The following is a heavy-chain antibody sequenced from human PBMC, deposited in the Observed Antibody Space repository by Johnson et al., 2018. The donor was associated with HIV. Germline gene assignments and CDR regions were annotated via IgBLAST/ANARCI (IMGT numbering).Heavy chain of an antibody. CDR1: GFTFDDYG. V-gene: IGHV3-20*04. CDR3: AREGNSGSYLENKAFDI. J-gene: IGHJ3*02. CDR2: INWNGGTT. Sequence: MQLVESGGGVVRPGGSLRLSCAASGFTFDDYGMNWVRQAPGKGLEWVSGINWNGGTTGYADSVKGRFTISRDNAKNSLYMQMNSLRAEDTALYYCAREGNSGSYLENKAFDIWGQGTTVTVSS. D-gene: IGHD1-26*01.